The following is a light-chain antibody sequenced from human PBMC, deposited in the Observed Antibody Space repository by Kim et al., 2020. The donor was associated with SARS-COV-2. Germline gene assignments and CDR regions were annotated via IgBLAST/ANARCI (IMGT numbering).Light chain of an antibody. V-gene: IGLV7-46*01. CDR3: LLSYSDSRV. CDR2: DTG. Sequence: PGATVTLTCASSTGPVTSGHFPYWLQQKPSQAPRTLIYDTGNRHSWTHARFSGSLLGGKAALTLSAAQPEDEADYYCLLSYSDSRVFGGGTQLTVL. J-gene: IGLJ2*01. CDR1: TGPVTSGHF.